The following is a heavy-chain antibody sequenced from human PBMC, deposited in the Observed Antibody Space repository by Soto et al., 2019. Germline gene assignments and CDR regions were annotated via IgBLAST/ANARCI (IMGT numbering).Heavy chain of an antibody. Sequence: SETLSLTCTVSGGSISSGGYYWSWIRQHPGKGLEWIGYIYYSGSTYYNPSLKSRVTIAVDTSKNQFSLKLSSVTAADTAVYYCARTTYYYDSSGYKMRNQFDYWGQGTLVTVSS. D-gene: IGHD3-22*01. J-gene: IGHJ4*02. CDR3: ARTTYYYDSSGYKMRNQFDY. CDR1: GGSISSGGYY. V-gene: IGHV4-31*03. CDR2: IYYSGST.